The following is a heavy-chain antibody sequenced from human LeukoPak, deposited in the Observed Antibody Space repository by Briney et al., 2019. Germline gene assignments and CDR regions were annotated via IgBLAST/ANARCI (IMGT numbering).Heavy chain of an antibody. CDR1: GFTFSSYA. CDR3: AKDSPARYYDFWSGYSSFDY. CDR2: ISGSGGST. Sequence: GGSLRLSCAASGFTFSSYAMSWVRQAPGKGLEWVSAISGSGGSTYYADSVKGRFTISRDNSKNTLFLQMNSLRAEDTAVYYCAKDSPARYYDFWSGYSSFDYWGQGTLVTVSS. D-gene: IGHD3-3*01. J-gene: IGHJ4*02. V-gene: IGHV3-23*01.